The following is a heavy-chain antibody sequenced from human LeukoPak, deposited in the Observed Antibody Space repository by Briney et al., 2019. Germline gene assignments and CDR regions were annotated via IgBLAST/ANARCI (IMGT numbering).Heavy chain of an antibody. D-gene: IGHD4-17*01. CDR3: ARDSSGDDYGLVDY. Sequence: ASVNVSCKASGYTFTGYYMHWVRQAPGQGLEWIGWINPNSGGTNSGQKFQCRVTMTRDTSISTAYMELRRLTSDDTAVYYCARDSSGDDYGLVDYWGQGTLVTVSS. J-gene: IGHJ4*02. V-gene: IGHV1-2*02. CDR1: GYTFTGYY. CDR2: INPNSGGT.